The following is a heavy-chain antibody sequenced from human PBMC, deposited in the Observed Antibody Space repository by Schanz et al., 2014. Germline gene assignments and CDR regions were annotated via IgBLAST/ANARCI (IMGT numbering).Heavy chain of an antibody. D-gene: IGHD3-10*01. J-gene: IGHJ4*02. CDR2: ISNNGGDT. CDR1: GFTFSCCA. V-gene: IGHV3-23*04. CDR3: ARSEMDRGVIWGY. Sequence: EVQLVESGGGLVQPGGSLRLSCAASGFTFSCCAMSWVRLAPGRGLEWVSAISNNGGDTYYADSVKGRFTISRDNSKNTVYVQMNSLRVEDTAVYYCARSEMDRGVIWGYWGQGTLVTVSS.